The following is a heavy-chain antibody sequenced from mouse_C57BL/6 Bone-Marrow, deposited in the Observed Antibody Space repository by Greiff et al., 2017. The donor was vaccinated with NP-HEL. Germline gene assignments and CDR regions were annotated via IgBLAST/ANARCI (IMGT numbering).Heavy chain of an antibody. J-gene: IGHJ2*01. CDR1: GYTFTSYD. Sequence: QVQLQQSGAELVKPGASVKLSCKASGYTFTSYDINWVRQRPEQGLEWIGWIGPGDGSTKYNEKFKGKATLTTDKSSSTAYMQLSRLTSEDSAVYFCARFITTVVADYWGQGTTLTVSS. V-gene: IGHV1-85*01. D-gene: IGHD1-1*01. CDR3: ARFITTVVADY. CDR2: IGPGDGST.